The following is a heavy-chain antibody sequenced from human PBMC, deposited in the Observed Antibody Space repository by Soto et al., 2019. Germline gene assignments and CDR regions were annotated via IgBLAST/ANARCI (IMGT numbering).Heavy chain of an antibody. D-gene: IGHD2-2*01. J-gene: IGHJ5*02. CDR2: IYYSGST. Sequence: QVQLQESGPGLVKPSQTLSLTCTVSGGSISSGDYYWSWIRQPPGKGLEWIGYIYYSGSTYYNPSLKSQVTISVDTSKNQFSLKLSSVTAADTAVYYCARTVLGYCSSTSCYNWFDPWGQGTLVTVSS. V-gene: IGHV4-30-4*01. CDR3: ARTVLGYCSSTSCYNWFDP. CDR1: GGSISSGDYY.